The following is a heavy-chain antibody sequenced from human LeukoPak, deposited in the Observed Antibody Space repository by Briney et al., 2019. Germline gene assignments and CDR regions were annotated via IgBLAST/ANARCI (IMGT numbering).Heavy chain of an antibody. CDR3: ASYCGGDCYLDY. Sequence: SETLSLTCTVSGGSISSYYWSWIRQPPGKGLEWIGYIYYSGSTNYNPSLKSRVTISVDTSKNQFSLELSSVTAADTAVYYCASYCGGDCYLDYWGQGTLVTVSS. V-gene: IGHV4-59*08. D-gene: IGHD2-21*02. CDR1: GGSISSYY. J-gene: IGHJ4*02. CDR2: IYYSGST.